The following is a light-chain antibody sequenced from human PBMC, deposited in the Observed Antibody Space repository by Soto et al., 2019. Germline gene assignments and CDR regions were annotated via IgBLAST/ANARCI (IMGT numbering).Light chain of an antibody. CDR1: QSVYSNY. Sequence: DIVLTQFPDTLSLSPGEAATLSCRASQSVYSNYFAWYQQRPGQAPNLLIFGTSTRAAGIPERFSGRGSATDFTLTISRLEPEDSAVYYCQQYGNSPYTFGQGTKLEIK. CDR3: QQYGNSPYT. J-gene: IGKJ2*01. V-gene: IGKV3-20*01. CDR2: GTS.